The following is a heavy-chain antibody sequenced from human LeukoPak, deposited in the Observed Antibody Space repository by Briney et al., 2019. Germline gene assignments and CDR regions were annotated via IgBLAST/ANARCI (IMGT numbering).Heavy chain of an antibody. J-gene: IGHJ4*02. CDR2: INPSGGTT. CDR3: GRDSAVDTTIVIFDY. D-gene: IGHD5-18*01. CDR1: GYTFTKYY. V-gene: IGHV1-46*04. Sequence: ASVKVSCKASGYTFTKYYVHWVRQAPGQGLEWMGIINPSGGTTNYAQKLQGRVTMTRDTSTSTVYMELSSLIFEDTAVYYCGRDSAVDTTIVIFDYWGQGTLVTVSS.